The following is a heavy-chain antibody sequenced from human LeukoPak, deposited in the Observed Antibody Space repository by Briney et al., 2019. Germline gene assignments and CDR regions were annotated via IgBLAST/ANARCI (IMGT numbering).Heavy chain of an antibody. J-gene: IGHJ4*02. D-gene: IGHD3-9*01. CDR2: IWYDGSNK. CDR3: AKDYDILTAVYYFDY. V-gene: IGHV3-33*06. Sequence: GGSLRLSCVASGFTFSSYGMHWVRQAPGKGLEWVAVIWYDGSNKYYADPVNGRFTISRDNSKNILYLQMNSLRAEDTAVYYCAKDYDILTAVYYFDYWGQGTLVTVSS. CDR1: GFTFSSYG.